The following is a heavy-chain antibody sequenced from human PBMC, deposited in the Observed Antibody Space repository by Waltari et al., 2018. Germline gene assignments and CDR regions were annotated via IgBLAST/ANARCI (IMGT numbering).Heavy chain of an antibody. CDR2: INHSGST. V-gene: IGHV4-34*01. Sequence: QVQLQQWGAGLLKPSETLSLTCAVYGGSFSGYYWSWIRQPPGKGLEWIGEINHSGSTNYNPSLKSRVTISVDTSKNQFSLKLSSVTAADTAVYYCAREGYSGYQLRYYFDYWGQGTLVTVSS. CDR1: GGSFSGYY. J-gene: IGHJ4*02. D-gene: IGHD5-12*01. CDR3: AREGYSGYQLRYYFDY.